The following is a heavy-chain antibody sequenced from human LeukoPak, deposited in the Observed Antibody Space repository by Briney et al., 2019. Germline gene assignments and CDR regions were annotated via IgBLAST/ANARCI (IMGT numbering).Heavy chain of an antibody. CDR3: ARDPSFLEWSTTPYT. Sequence: SETLSLTCTVSGGSISSSSYYWGWIRQPPGKGLEWIGSIYYSGSTHYNPSLKSRVTISVDTSKNQFSLKLSSVTAADTAVYYCARDPSFLEWSTTPYTSGQGTLVTVSS. CDR1: GGSISSSSYY. D-gene: IGHD3-3*01. CDR2: IYYSGST. V-gene: IGHV4-39*07. J-gene: IGHJ5*02.